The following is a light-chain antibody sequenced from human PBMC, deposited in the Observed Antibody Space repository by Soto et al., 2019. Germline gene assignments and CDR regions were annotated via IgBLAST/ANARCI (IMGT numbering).Light chain of an antibody. CDR2: DVS. V-gene: IGLV2-11*01. J-gene: IGLJ1*01. CDR1: SSDVGGYNC. CDR3: CSYAGTYTHYV. Sequence: QSAVTQPRSVSGSPGQSVTVSCTGTSSDVGGYNCVSWYQQYPGKAPKLMIYDVSKRPSGVPDRFSGSKSGNTASLTISGLQAEDEADYYCCSYAGTYTHYVFGTGTKLTVL.